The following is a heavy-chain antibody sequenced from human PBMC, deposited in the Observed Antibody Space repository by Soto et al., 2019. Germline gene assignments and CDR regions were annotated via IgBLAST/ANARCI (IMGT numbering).Heavy chain of an antibody. CDR3: ARVSWQRALDY. J-gene: IGHJ4*02. V-gene: IGHV1-3*01. CDR1: GYTFTSYA. D-gene: IGHD6-25*01. CDR2: INAGSGNT. Sequence: ASVKVSCKASGYTFTSYAMHWVRQAPGQRLEWMGWINAGSGNTNYSQKFQGRVTITRDTSISTAYMELSRLRSDDTAVYYCARVSWQRALDYWGQGTLVTVSS.